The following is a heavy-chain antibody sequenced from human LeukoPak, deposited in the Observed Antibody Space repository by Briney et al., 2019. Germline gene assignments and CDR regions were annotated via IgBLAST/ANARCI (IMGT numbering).Heavy chain of an antibody. CDR3: ARGILHYDYVWGSYRSYYFDY. V-gene: IGHV4-34*01. D-gene: IGHD3-16*02. J-gene: IGHJ4*02. CDR2: INHSGSI. Sequence: SETLSLTCAVFGGSFSGYYWIWLRQPPGKGLEWIGEINHSGSINYNSSLKSRVTISVDTSKNQFSLKLSSVTAADTAVYYCARGILHYDYVWGSYRSYYFDYWGQGTLVTVSS. CDR1: GGSFSGYY.